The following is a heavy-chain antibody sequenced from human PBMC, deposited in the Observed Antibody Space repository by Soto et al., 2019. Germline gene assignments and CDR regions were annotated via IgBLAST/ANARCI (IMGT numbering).Heavy chain of an antibody. CDR1: GFTFSSYS. CDR2: IYAGGNT. CDR3: ARDGWQQLGYYYYGMDV. D-gene: IGHD6-13*01. Sequence: VGSLRLSCAASGFTFSSYSMNWVRQAPGKGLEWVSVIYAGGNTYYADSVKGRFTIARDKSTNTLYLQMDSLKAEDTAVYYCARDGWQQLGYYYYGMDVWGQGTTVTVSS. J-gene: IGHJ6*02. V-gene: IGHV3-53*01.